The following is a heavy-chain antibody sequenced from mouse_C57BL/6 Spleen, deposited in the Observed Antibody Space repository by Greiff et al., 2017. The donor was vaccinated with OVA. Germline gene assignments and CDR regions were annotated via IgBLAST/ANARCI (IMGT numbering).Heavy chain of an antibody. D-gene: IGHD2-1*01. V-gene: IGHV1-80*01. CDR3: ARSSPIYYGNSYYAMDY. Sequence: QVQLQQSGAELVKPGASVKISCKASGYAFSSYWMNWVKQRPGKGLEWIGQIYPGDGDTNYNGKLKGKATLTADKSSSTAYMQLSSLTSEDSAVYFCARSSPIYYGNSYYAMDYWGQGTSVTVSS. J-gene: IGHJ4*01. CDR1: GYAFSSYW. CDR2: IYPGDGDT.